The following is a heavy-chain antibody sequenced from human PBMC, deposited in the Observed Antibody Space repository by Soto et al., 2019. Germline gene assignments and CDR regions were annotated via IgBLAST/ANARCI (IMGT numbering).Heavy chain of an antibody. J-gene: IGHJ4*02. CDR1: GFTFDDYA. D-gene: IGHD2-15*01. CDR3: AKGKYCSGGSCYSGGFDY. CDR2: ISWNSGSI. V-gene: IGHV3-9*01. Sequence: EVQLVESGGGLVQPGRSLRLSCAASGFTFDDYAMHWVRQAPGKGLEWVSGISWNSGSIGYADSVKGRFTISRDNAKNSLYLQMNSLRAEDTALYYCAKGKYCSGGSCYSGGFDYWGQGTLVTVSS.